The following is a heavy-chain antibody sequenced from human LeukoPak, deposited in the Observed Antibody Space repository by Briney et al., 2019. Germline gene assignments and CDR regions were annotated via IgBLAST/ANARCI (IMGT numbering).Heavy chain of an antibody. CDR2: IYTSGST. CDR3: ARDQYYYDSSGKYYMDV. Sequence: PSETLSLTGTVSGGSISSYYWSWIRQHAGKGLECIGRIYTSGSTNYNPSLRSRVTMSVDTSKNQFSLKLSSVTAADTAVYYCARDQYYYDSSGKYYMDVWGKGTTVTISS. V-gene: IGHV4-4*07. CDR1: GGSISSYY. D-gene: IGHD3-22*01. J-gene: IGHJ6*03.